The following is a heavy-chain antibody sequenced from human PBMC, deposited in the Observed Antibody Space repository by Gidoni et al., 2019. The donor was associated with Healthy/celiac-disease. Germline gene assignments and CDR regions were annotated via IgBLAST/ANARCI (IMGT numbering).Heavy chain of an antibody. J-gene: IGHJ6*02. CDR3: ARDGSDIVVVPAARGDYYYYGMDV. CDR2: ISSSSSYI. Sequence: EVQLVESGGGLVKPGGSLRLSCAASGFTFSSYSMHWVRQAPGKGLEWVSSISSSSSYIYYADSVKGRFTISRDNAKNSLYLQMNSLRAEDTAVYYCARDGSDIVVVPAARGDYYYYGMDVWGQGTTVTVSS. CDR1: GFTFSSYS. D-gene: IGHD2-2*01. V-gene: IGHV3-21*01.